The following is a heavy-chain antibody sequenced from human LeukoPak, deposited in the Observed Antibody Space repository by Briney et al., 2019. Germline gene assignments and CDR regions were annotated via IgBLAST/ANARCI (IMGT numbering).Heavy chain of an antibody. Sequence: SETLSLTCTVSGDSVSSFYWSWIRQPPGKGLEWIGYIYYSGTTNYNPSLKSRVTISVDTSKNQFSLKLSSVTAADTAVYYCARRYCSGGSCYSERGAFDIWGQGTMVTVSS. D-gene: IGHD2-15*01. CDR1: GDSVSSFY. CDR2: IYYSGTT. CDR3: ARRYCSGGSCYSERGAFDI. J-gene: IGHJ3*02. V-gene: IGHV4-59*02.